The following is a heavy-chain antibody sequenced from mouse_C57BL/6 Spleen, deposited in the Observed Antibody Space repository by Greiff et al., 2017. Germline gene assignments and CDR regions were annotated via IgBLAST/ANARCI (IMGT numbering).Heavy chain of an antibody. CDR1: GYAFSSYW. Sequence: QVQLKESGAELVKPGASVKISCKASGYAFSSYWMNWVKQRPGKGLEWIGQLYPGDGDTNYNGKFKGKATLTADKSSSTAYMQLSSLTSEDAAVYFCARTGTGAWFAYWGQGTLVTVSA. V-gene: IGHV1-80*01. J-gene: IGHJ3*01. CDR2: LYPGDGDT. CDR3: ARTGTGAWFAY. D-gene: IGHD4-1*01.